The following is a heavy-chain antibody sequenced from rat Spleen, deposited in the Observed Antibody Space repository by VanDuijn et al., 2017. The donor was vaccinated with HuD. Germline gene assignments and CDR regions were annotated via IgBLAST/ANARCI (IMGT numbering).Heavy chain of an antibody. D-gene: IGHD1-5*01. CDR3: ARHRDRYNLFDY. J-gene: IGHJ2*01. CDR1: GFTFSNYD. Sequence: EVQLVASGGGLVQPGRSLKLSCAASGFTFSNYDMAWLRQAPTKGLEWVASISPSGGSTYYRDSVKGRFTVSRDNAKRTLYLQMDSLRSEDTATYYCARHRDRYNLFDYWGQGVMVTVSS. CDR2: ISPSGGST. V-gene: IGHV5-25*01.